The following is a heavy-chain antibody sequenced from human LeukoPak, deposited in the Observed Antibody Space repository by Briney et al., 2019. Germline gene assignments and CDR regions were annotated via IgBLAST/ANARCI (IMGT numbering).Heavy chain of an antibody. J-gene: IGHJ4*02. CDR1: GFTFSSYA. CDR2: ISYDGSNK. D-gene: IGHD3-9*01. Sequence: GGSLRLSCAASGFTFSSYAMSWVRQAPGKGLEWVAVISYDGSNKYYADSVKGRFTISRDNSKNTLYLQMNSLRAEDTAVYYCARGVLRYFDWSYFDYWGQGTRVTVSS. V-gene: IGHV3-30*04. CDR3: ARGVLRYFDWSYFDY.